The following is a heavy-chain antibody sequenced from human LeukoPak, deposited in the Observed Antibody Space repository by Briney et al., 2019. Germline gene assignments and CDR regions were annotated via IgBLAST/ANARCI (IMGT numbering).Heavy chain of an antibody. CDR3: ARGSSYGDYFDY. CDR1: GGTFSSYA. J-gene: IGHJ4*02. Sequence: SVKVSCKASGGTFSSYAISWVRQAPGQGLEWMGGIIPIFGTANYAQKFQGRVTITADESTSTAYMELSSLRSEDTAVYYCARGSSYGDYFDYWGQGTLVTVSS. D-gene: IGHD4-17*01. CDR2: IIPIFGTA. V-gene: IGHV1-69*01.